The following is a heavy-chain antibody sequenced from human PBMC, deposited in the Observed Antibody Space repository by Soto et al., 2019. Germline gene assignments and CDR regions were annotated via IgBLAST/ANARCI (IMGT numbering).Heavy chain of an antibody. CDR3: ARVDPRGVAVVRDY. J-gene: IGHJ4*02. Sequence: ASVKVSCKASGNTFASHGFSWVRQAPGQGLEWMGWISGFNGQTNYALKFQGRVTLTTDASTSTAYMELRSLRSDDTAVYFCARVDPRGVAVVRDYWGQGTLVTVSS. CDR1: GNTFASHG. V-gene: IGHV1-18*01. D-gene: IGHD3-10*01. CDR2: ISGFNGQT.